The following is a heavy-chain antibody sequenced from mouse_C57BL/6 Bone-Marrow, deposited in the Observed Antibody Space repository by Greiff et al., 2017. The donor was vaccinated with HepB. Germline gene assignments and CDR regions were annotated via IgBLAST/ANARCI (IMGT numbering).Heavy chain of an antibody. J-gene: IGHJ2*01. CDR2: INPSSGYT. Sequence: QVQLQQSGAELARPGASVKMSCKASGYTFTSYTMHWVKQRPGQGLEWIGYINPSSGYTKYNQKFKDKATLTADKSSSTAYMQLSSLTSEDSAVYYCARDGYPYYFDYGGQGTTITVSS. V-gene: IGHV1-4*01. CDR3: ARDGYPYYFDY. CDR1: GYTFTSYT. D-gene: IGHD2-3*01.